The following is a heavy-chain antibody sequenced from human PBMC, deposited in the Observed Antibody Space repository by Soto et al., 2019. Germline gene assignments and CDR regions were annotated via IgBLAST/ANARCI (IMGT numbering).Heavy chain of an antibody. CDR2: ISISGSDM. D-gene: IGHD1-1*01. Sequence: PGGSLRLSCAASGFSLSDYYMSWIRQAPGKGLEWLSYISISGSDMYYADSVKGRFTISRDNSKNSLYLQMNSLRAEDTAVYYCARGVRGPDYWGQGTLVTVSS. J-gene: IGHJ4*02. CDR1: GFSLSDYY. CDR3: ARGVRGPDY. V-gene: IGHV3-11*01.